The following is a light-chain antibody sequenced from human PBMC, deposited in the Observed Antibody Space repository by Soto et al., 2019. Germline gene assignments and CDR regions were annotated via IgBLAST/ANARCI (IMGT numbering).Light chain of an antibody. CDR2: QDT. CDR3: QAWDSSTVV. V-gene: IGLV3-1*01. Sequence: SYELTQPPSVSVPPGQTASITCSGDKLGEKYASWYQHKPGQSPVVVIYQDTKRPSGIPERFSGSTSGNTATLTISGTQAMDEADYYCQAWDSSTVVFGGGTKLTVL. CDR1: KLGEKY. J-gene: IGLJ2*01.